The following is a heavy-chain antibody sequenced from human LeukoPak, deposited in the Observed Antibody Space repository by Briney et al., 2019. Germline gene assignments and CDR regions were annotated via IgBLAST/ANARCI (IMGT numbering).Heavy chain of an antibody. V-gene: IGHV3-30-3*01. Sequence: AGGSLRLSCAASGSTFSSYAMHWVRQAPGKGLEWVAVISYDGSNKYYAASVKGRFTISRDNSKNTLYLQMNSLRAEDTAVYYCARRTTLGFDYWGQGTLVTVSS. CDR3: ARRTTLGFDY. CDR2: ISYDGSNK. CDR1: GSTFSSYA. J-gene: IGHJ4*02. D-gene: IGHD4-17*01.